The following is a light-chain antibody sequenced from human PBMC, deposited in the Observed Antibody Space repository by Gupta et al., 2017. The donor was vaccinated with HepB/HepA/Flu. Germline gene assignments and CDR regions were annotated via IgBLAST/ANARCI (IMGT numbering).Light chain of an antibody. CDR3: QQKRSCPRT. CDR1: QSVSNY. V-gene: IGKV1-13*02. Sequence: PTSLSGSIGDRATITCRARQSVSNYLDWYQQKPGQAPKLLIYDASTRDGGVPSRFSGSGYGTEFTLTITGRQAEDFAIYYCQQKRSCPRTFGQGTKVEI. J-gene: IGKJ1*01. CDR2: DAS.